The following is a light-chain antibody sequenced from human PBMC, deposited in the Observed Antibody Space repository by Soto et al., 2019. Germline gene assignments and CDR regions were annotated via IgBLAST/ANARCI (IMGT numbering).Light chain of an antibody. CDR3: QQSYMDPIT. J-gene: IGKJ5*01. CDR1: QSISTY. Sequence: DIQMTQSPSSVSASVGDRVTITCRASQSISTYLNWYQKKPGEAPNLLIYDASRLHSGVPARFSGSGGGTDYTLSISSVQPEDFATCFCQQSYMDPITFGKGTRLEIK. V-gene: IGKV1-39*01. CDR2: DAS.